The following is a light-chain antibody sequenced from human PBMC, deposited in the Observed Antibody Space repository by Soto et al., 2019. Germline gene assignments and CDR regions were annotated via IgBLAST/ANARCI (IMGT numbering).Light chain of an antibody. CDR2: DAS. V-gene: IGKV3-20*01. CDR1: QSVSSRS. CDR3: QQYDFSPRT. J-gene: IGKJ1*01. Sequence: EVVMTLSLSTLSLYPGERATLSCRASQSVSSRSLAWYQQKPGQAPRLLISDASNRAADIPDRFSGSGSGTDFTLTINRLEPEDFAVYYCQQYDFSPRTFGQGANVDI.